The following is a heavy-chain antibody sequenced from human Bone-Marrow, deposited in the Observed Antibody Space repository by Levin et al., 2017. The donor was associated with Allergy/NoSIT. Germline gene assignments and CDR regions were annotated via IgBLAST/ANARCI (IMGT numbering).Heavy chain of an antibody. Sequence: GGSLRLSCAASGFTFSSYDMHWVRQATGKGLEWVSAIGTAGDTYYPGSVKGRFTISRENAKNSLYLQMNSLRAGDTAVYYCARDPPTQVTAIQYYFDYWGQGTLVTVSS. CDR1: GFTFSSYD. CDR2: IGTAGDT. V-gene: IGHV3-13*01. D-gene: IGHD2-21*02. CDR3: ARDPPTQVTAIQYYFDY. J-gene: IGHJ4*02.